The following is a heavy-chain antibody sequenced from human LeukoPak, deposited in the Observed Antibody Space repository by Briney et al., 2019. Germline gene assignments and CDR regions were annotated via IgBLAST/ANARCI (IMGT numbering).Heavy chain of an antibody. J-gene: IGHJ5*02. D-gene: IGHD1-14*01. V-gene: IGHV4-59*01. CDR2: IYYSGST. CDR1: GGSISSYY. CDR3: ARNTVGSQFDP. Sequence: SETLSLTCTVSGGSISSYYWSWIRQPPGKGLEWIGYIYYSGSTNYNPSLKSRVTISVDTSKNQFSLKLSSVTAADTAVYYCARNTVGSQFDPWGQGTLVTVSS.